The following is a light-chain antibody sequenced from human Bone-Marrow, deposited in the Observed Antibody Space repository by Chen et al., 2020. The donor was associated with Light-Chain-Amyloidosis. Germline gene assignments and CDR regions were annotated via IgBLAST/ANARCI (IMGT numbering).Light chain of an antibody. CDR1: NIGSPS. CDR2: DDS. Sequence: SYVLTHPSAVSGAPGQTATTACGGNNIGSPSVNWYQQTPGQAPLLVVYDDSDRPSGIPERLAGSNSGTTATLTSSRVEAGEEADYYCQVWDRSSDRPVFGGGTKLTVL. J-gene: IGLJ3*02. V-gene: IGLV3-21*02. CDR3: QVWDRSSDRPV.